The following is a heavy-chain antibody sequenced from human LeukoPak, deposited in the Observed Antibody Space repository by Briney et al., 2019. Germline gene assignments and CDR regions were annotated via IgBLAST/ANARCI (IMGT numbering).Heavy chain of an antibody. CDR3: GRSGRYRPSDL. CDR1: GFILSDHY. Sequence: GGSLRLSCAASGFILSDHYIDWVRQAPGKGLEWVGRTRNKANSYTTEYAASVKGRFTISRDDPKNLLYLQMNSLKSEDTAVYYCGRSGRYRPSDLWGQGILVTVSS. J-gene: IGHJ5*02. D-gene: IGHD1-26*01. V-gene: IGHV3-72*01. CDR2: TRNKANSYTT.